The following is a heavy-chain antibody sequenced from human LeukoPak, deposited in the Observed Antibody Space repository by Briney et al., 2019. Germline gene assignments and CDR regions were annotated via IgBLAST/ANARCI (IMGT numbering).Heavy chain of an antibody. CDR1: GYTFTSYY. J-gene: IGHJ4*02. CDR2: INPSGGST. CDR3: ARCGEPSYDILTGYSRFDY. V-gene: IGHV1-46*01. Sequence: ASVKVSCKASGYTFTSYYMHWVRQAPGQGLEWMGIINPSGGSTSYAQKFQDRLTMTRDTSTSTVYMELSSLRSEDTAVYYCARCGEPSYDILTGYSRFDYWGQGTLVTVSS. D-gene: IGHD3-9*01.